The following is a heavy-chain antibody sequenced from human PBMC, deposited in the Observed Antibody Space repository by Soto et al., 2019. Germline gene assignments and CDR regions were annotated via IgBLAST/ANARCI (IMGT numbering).Heavy chain of an antibody. CDR3: ARIGRRDGYNFGAFDI. Sequence: SGPTLVNPTQTLTLTCTFSGFSLSTSGMCVSWIRQPPGKALEWLALIDWDDDKYYSTSLKTRLTISKDTSKNQVVLTMTNMDPVDTATYYCARIGRRDGYNFGAFDIWGQGTMVTVSS. J-gene: IGHJ3*02. V-gene: IGHV2-70*01. D-gene: IGHD5-12*01. CDR2: IDWDDDK. CDR1: GFSLSTSGMC.